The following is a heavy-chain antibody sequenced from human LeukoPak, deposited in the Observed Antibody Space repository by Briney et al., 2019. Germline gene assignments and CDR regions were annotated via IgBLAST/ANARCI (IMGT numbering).Heavy chain of an antibody. Sequence: PGGSLRLSCAASGFTFSSYWMHWVRQAPGKGLVWVSRINSDGNSANYADSVKGRFTISRDNAENTLYLQMNSLRAEDTAVYYCARLGDYYNAHWFDPRGQGTLVTVSS. CDR3: ARLGDYYNAHWFDP. J-gene: IGHJ5*02. CDR2: INSDGNSA. D-gene: IGHD1-26*01. V-gene: IGHV3-74*01. CDR1: GFTFSSYW.